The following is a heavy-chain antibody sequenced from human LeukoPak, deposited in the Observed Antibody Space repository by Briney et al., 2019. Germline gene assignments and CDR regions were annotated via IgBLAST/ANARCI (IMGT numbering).Heavy chain of an antibody. CDR3: ARDLTYGERGVFLR. V-gene: IGHV4-4*02. CDR1: GGSISSSNW. CDR2: IYHSGST. Sequence: SGTLSLTCAVSGGSISSSNWWSWVRPPPGKGLEWIGEIYHSGSTNYNPSLKSRVTISVDKSKNQFSLKLSSVTAADTAVYYCARDLTYGERGVFLRWGQGTLVTVSS. D-gene: IGHD3-10*01. J-gene: IGHJ4*02.